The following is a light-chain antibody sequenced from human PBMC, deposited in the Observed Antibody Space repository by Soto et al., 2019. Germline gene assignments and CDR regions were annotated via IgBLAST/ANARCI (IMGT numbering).Light chain of an antibody. CDR3: QQSYSTPWT. V-gene: IGKV1-39*01. CDR1: QSISSY. Sequence: DSQMTQSPSYLSSSVGDRVTITCRARQSISSYLNWYQQKPGKAPKLLIYAASSLQSGVPSRFSGSGSGTDFTLTISSLQPEDFATYYCQQSYSTPWTFGQGTKVDI. J-gene: IGKJ1*01. CDR2: AAS.